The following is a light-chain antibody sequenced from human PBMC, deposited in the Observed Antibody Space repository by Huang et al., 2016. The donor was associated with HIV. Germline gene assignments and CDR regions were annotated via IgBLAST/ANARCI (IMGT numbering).Light chain of an antibody. J-gene: IGKJ4*01. V-gene: IGKV1-NL1*01. Sequence: DIQMTQSPSSLSASVGDRVTISCRASQGIRDSLAWYQQKPGKATQLLLYGASTLESGVPSRFSGNGSGTDYTLTSSGLQPEDFASYYCQQYYGIVLTFGGGTKVEMK. CDR2: GAS. CDR1: QGIRDS. CDR3: QQYYGIVLT.